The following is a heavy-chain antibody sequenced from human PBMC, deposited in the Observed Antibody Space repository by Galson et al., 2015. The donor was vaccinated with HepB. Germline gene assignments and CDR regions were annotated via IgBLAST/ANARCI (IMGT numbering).Heavy chain of an antibody. D-gene: IGHD1-26*01. CDR3: ATDSSLAGATHFDI. Sequence: SVKVSCKVSGYTLTELSMHWVRQAPGKGLEWMGGFDPEDGETIYAQKFQGRVTMTEDASTDTAYMELSSLRSEDTAVYYCATDSSLAGATHFDIWGQGTMVTVSS. J-gene: IGHJ3*02. CDR2: FDPEDGET. V-gene: IGHV1-24*01. CDR1: GYTLTELS.